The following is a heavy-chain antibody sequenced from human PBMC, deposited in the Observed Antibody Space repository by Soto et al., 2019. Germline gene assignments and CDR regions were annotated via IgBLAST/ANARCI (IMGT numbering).Heavy chain of an antibody. CDR3: ARATRYGGADNWFDP. V-gene: IGHV1-18*01. CDR2: ISAYNGNT. D-gene: IGHD4-17*01. J-gene: IGHJ5*02. Sequence: GASVKVSCKASGYTFTSYGISWVRQAPGQGLEWMGWISAYNGNTNYAQKLQGRVTMTTDTSTSTAYMELRSLGSDDTAVYYCARATRYGGADNWFDPWGQGTLVTVSS. CDR1: GYTFTSYG.